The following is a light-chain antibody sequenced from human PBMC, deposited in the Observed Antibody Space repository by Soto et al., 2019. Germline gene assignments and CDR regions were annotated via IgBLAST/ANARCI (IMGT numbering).Light chain of an antibody. V-gene: IGKV1-9*01. CDR2: CIS. CDR3: QQYYSYAHT. Sequence: IQVTQSPSILSASVGDRATITCRTSQGVINSFAWYQQKSGKAPRLLIYCISTLKSGVPSRFSGSGSGAEFTLTISSLQPEDFATYFCQQYYSYAHTFGRGTQLQI. CDR1: QGVINS. J-gene: IGKJ2*01.